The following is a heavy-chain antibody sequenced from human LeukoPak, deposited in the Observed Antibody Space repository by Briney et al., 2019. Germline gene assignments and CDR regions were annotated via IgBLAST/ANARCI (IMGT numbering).Heavy chain of an antibody. CDR1: GFTFSSYT. Sequence: AGGSLRLSCAASGFTFSSYTMSWVRQAPGKGLEWVSAISGSGGSTYYADSVKGRFTISRDNSKNTLYLQMNSLRAEDTAVYYCAKDRGGGTTWYSGDYWGQGTLVTVSS. V-gene: IGHV3-23*01. CDR3: AKDRGGGTTWYSGDY. J-gene: IGHJ4*02. CDR2: ISGSGGST. D-gene: IGHD6-13*01.